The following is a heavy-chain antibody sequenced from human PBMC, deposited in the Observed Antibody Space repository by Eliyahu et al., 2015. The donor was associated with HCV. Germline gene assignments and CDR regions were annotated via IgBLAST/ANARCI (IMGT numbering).Heavy chain of an antibody. D-gene: IGHD2-2*01. CDR2: ISSSGTYI. V-gene: IGHV3-21*01. CDR3: AKGLNPSRCTSTSCDQYFDY. CDR1: EXTXSSYS. Sequence: EVQLVESGGGLXKPGGSLRLSCAASEXTXSSYSMTXVRQAPGKGLEWVSSISSSGTYIYYAGSVKGRFTISRDNAKNSLYLQMNSLRAEDTAVYYCAKGLNPSRCTSTSCDQYFDYWGQGTLVTVSS. J-gene: IGHJ4*02.